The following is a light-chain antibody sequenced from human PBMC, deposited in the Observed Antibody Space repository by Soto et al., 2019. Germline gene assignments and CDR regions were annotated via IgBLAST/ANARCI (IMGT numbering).Light chain of an antibody. CDR2: DVS. CDR1: SSDVGGYDY. J-gene: IGLJ2*01. CDR3: SSYTTSSTVL. Sequence: QSALTQPASVSGSPGQSITISCTGTSSDVGGYDYVSWYQQHPGKVPKLLIYDVSIRPSGASNRFSGSKSGNTASLTTSGLQAEDEADYYCSSYTTSSTVLFGGGTKLTVL. V-gene: IGLV2-14*03.